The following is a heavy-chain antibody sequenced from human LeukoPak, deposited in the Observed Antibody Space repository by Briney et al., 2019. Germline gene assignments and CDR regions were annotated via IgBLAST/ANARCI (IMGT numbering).Heavy chain of an antibody. D-gene: IGHD2/OR15-2a*01. CDR1: GVSVSTSH. J-gene: IGHJ4*02. Sequence: SETLSLTCNVSGVSVSTSHWHWIRQRPGKGLEWIGCLSYTGKTDYNASLKSRVSISLGSSNNHLSRKLTCLTGADTAVYYCSEGYFDPFDHWGQGILVTVSS. CDR3: SEGYFDPFDH. CDR2: LSYTGKT. V-gene: IGHV4-59*02.